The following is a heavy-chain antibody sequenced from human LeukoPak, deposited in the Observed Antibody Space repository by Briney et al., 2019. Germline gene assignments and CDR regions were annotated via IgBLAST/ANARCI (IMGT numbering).Heavy chain of an antibody. CDR3: ARDKFCSDTGSCNIGLLDF. CDR1: GGSFSGYY. Sequence: PSETLSLTCGVFGGSFSGYYWTWLRQPPGKGLEWIGQINHRGSSHYNPSLRSRVTISVDTSKTQFSLKLTSVTAADTAVYYCARDKFCSDTGSCNIGLLDFWGQGALVTVPS. J-gene: IGHJ4*02. D-gene: IGHD2-15*01. V-gene: IGHV4-34*01. CDR2: INHRGSS.